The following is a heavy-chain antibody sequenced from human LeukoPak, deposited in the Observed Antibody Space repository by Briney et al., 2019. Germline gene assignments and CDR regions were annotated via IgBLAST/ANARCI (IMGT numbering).Heavy chain of an antibody. CDR3: ARQSRDDAFDI. CDR2: INPDSDYR. CDR1: GYTFTGCY. V-gene: IGHV1-2*02. J-gene: IGHJ3*02. Sequence: ASVKVSCKASGYTFTGCYMHWVRQAPGHGLEWMGWINPDSDYRYYAQRFQGRVTMTRDTSINTAYMQLNRLQSDDTAIYYCARQSRDDAFDIWGQGTMVTVSS. D-gene: IGHD5-24*01.